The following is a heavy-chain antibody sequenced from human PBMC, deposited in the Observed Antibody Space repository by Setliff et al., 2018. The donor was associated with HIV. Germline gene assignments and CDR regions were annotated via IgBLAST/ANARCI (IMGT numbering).Heavy chain of an antibody. Sequence: SETLSLTCAVYGASFSGYYWSWIRQPPGKGLEWIGEINHSGSTNYNPSLKSRVTISVDTSKNQFSLKLSSVTAADTAVFYCARLTTTYYYDSSAYYHPVWGQGTLVTVS. CDR2: INHSGST. V-gene: IGHV4-34*01. J-gene: IGHJ4*02. CDR3: ARLTTTYYYDSSAYYHPV. CDR1: GASFSGYY. D-gene: IGHD3-22*01.